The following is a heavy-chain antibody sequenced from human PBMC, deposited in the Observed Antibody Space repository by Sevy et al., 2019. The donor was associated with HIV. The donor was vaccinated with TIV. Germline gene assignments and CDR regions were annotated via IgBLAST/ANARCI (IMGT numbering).Heavy chain of an antibody. V-gene: IGHV3-48*02. CDR2: ISSSSSTI. CDR1: GFTFSSYS. CDR3: ARDRGVEIATIHDAFDI. D-gene: IGHD1-1*01. Sequence: GGSLRLSCAASGFTFSSYSMNWVRQAPGKGLEWVSYISSSSSTIYYADSVKGRFTISRDNAKNSLYLQMNSLRDEDTAVYYCARDRGVEIATIHDAFDIWGQRTMVTVSS. J-gene: IGHJ3*02.